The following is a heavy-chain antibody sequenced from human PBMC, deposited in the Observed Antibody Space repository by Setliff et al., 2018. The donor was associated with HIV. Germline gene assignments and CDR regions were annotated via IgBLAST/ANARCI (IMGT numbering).Heavy chain of an antibody. D-gene: IGHD2-15*01. CDR2: INHSGST. CDR3: ARGRVAVVKGYYYYYYGMDV. Sequence: SETLSLPCAVYGGSFSGYYWSWIRQPPGKGLEWIGEINHSGSTNYNPSLKSRVTISVDTSKNQFSLKLSSVTAADTAVYYCARGRVAVVKGYYYYYYGMDVWGQGTTVTVSS. CDR1: GGSFSGYY. V-gene: IGHV4-34*01. J-gene: IGHJ6*02.